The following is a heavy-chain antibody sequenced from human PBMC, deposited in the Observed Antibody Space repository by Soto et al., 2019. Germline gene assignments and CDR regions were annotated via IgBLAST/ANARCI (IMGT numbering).Heavy chain of an antibody. V-gene: IGHV4-4*02. CDR1: GGSISSSNW. CDR2: IYHSGST. CDR3: ARNDCGGDCYTDYYYYGMDV. D-gene: IGHD2-21*02. J-gene: IGHJ6*02. Sequence: QVQLQESGPGLVKPSGTLSLTCAVSGGSISSSNWWSWVRQPPGKGLEWIGEIYHSGSTNYNPSLKSRVTISVDKSKNQFSLKLSSVTAADTAVYYCARNDCGGDCYTDYYYYGMDVWGQGTTVTVSS.